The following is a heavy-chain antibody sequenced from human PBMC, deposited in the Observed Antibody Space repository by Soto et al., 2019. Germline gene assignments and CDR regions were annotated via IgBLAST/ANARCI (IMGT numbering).Heavy chain of an antibody. CDR1: GGSISSGGYY. V-gene: IGHV4-31*03. D-gene: IGHD6-13*01. CDR2: IYYSGST. CDR3: ARGGTLYSSSWDDAFDI. Sequence: QVQLQESGPGLVKPSQTLSLTCTVSGGSISSGGYYWSWIRQHPGKGLEWIGYIYYSGSTYYNPSLTSRVTISVDTSKNQFSLKLSSVTAADTAVYYCARGGTLYSSSWDDAFDIWGQGTMVTVSS. J-gene: IGHJ3*02.